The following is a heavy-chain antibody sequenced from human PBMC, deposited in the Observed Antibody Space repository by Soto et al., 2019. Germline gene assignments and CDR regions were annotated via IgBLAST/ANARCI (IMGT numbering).Heavy chain of an antibody. D-gene: IGHD2-15*01. Sequence: PSETLCLTCTVSGGSLSSSSYYWGWLRQPPGKGLEWIGSIYYSGSTYYNPSLKSRVTISVDTSKNQSSLKLSSVTAADTAVYYCARAPRPSPTRKGYYWYFDLWGRGTLVTVSS. V-gene: IGHV4-39*01. CDR1: GGSLSSSSYY. CDR3: ARAPRPSPTRKGYYWYFDL. CDR2: IYYSGST. J-gene: IGHJ2*01.